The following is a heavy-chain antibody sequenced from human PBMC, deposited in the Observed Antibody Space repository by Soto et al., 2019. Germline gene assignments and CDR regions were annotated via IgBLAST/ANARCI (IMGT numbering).Heavy chain of an antibody. CDR2: IYYSGST. CDR1: GGSISSYY. CDR3: ARWSTRGSSYYYYYGLDV. Sequence: SQTLSLTCTVSGGSISSYYWSWIRQPPGKGLEWIGDIYYSGSTNYNPSLKSRVTISVDTSKNQFSLKLSSVTAADTAVYYCARWSTRGSSYYYYYGLDVWGQGTTVTVSS. J-gene: IGHJ6*02. V-gene: IGHV4-59*01. D-gene: IGHD1-26*01.